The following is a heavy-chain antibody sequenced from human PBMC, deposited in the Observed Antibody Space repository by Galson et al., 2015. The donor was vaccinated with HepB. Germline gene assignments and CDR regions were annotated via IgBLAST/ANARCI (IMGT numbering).Heavy chain of an antibody. V-gene: IGHV3-23*01. CDR3: AKGPDYYYASVEHFDC. Sequence: SLRLSCAASGFTFSSFAMSWVRQAPGKGLQWVSAIGSSGGRTYYADFVKGRFTISRDNSKNTLNLQMNSLRVEDTAVYYCAKGPDYYYASVEHFDCWGQGALVTFSS. CDR1: GFTFSSFA. CDR2: IGSSGGRT. J-gene: IGHJ4*02. D-gene: IGHD3-10*01.